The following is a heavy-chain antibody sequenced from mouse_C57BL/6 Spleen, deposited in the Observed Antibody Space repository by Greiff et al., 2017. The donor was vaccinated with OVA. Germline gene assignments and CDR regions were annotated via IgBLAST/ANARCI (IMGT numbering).Heavy chain of an antibody. J-gene: IGHJ4*01. V-gene: IGHV5-9-1*02. CDR3: TRDGLLLWAMDD. D-gene: IGHD2-10*01. Sequence: EVQGVESGEGLVKPGGSLKLSCAASGFTFSSYAMSWVRQTPEKRLEWVAYISSGGDYIYYADTVKGRFTISRDNARNTLYLQMSSLKSEDTAMYYCTRDGLLLWAMDDWGQGTSVTVSS. CDR2: ISSGGDYI. CDR1: GFTFSSYA.